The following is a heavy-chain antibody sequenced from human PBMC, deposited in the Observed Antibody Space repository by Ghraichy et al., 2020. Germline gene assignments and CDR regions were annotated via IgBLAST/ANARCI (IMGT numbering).Heavy chain of an antibody. D-gene: IGHD5-24*01. J-gene: IGHJ4*02. CDR2: IYPGDSDT. Sequence: GGSLRLSCKGSGYSFTSYWIGWVRQMPGKGLEWLGIIYPGDSDTRYSPSFQGQVTISADKSISTAYLQWSSLKASDTAMYYCATREGRDWLHLGYWGQGTLVTVSS. CDR3: ATREGRDWLHLGY. CDR1: GYSFTSYW. V-gene: IGHV5-51*01.